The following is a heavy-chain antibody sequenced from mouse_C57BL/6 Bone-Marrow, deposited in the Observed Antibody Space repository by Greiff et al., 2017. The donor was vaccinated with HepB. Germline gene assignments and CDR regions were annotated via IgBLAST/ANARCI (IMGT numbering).Heavy chain of an antibody. CDR1: GFTFSSYG. V-gene: IGHV5-6*02. Sequence: DVMLVESGGDLVKPGGSLKLSCAASGFTFSSYGMSWVRQTPDKRLEWVATISSGGSYTYYPDSVKGRFTISRDNAKNTLYLQMSSLKSEDTAMYYCARQDYYGSSLYWYFDVWGTGTTVTVSS. J-gene: IGHJ1*03. CDR2: ISSGGSYT. CDR3: ARQDYYGSSLYWYFDV. D-gene: IGHD1-1*01.